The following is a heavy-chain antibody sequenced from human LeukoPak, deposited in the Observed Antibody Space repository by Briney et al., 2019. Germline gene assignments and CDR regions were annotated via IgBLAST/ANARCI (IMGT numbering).Heavy chain of an antibody. J-gene: IGHJ4*02. V-gene: IGHV3-53*01. D-gene: IGHD4-23*01. CDR3: ARERGGVTTMD. CDR1: GFTVSSNY. Sequence: GGSLRLSCAASGFTVSSNYMSWVRQAPGKGLEWVSVIYSGGSTYYADSVKGRFTISRDNSKNTLYLQMNGLRAEDTAVYYCARERGGVTTMDWGQGTLVTVSS. CDR2: IYSGGST.